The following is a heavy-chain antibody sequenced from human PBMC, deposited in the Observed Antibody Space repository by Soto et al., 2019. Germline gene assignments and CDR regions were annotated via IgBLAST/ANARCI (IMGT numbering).Heavy chain of an antibody. J-gene: IGHJ4*02. D-gene: IGHD5-18*01. CDR2: MYSSGSA. CDR3: ARHGAIYSNSWYDFYY. Sequence: SETLSLTCTVYGTSLLSSYWSWIKQPPGKGLEWVGYMYSSGSANYNPSLKSRVTISVDMSQNQFSLKLTSVTAADTAVYYCARHGAIYSNSWYDFYYWGQGTLVTVS. CDR1: GTSLLSSY. V-gene: IGHV4-59*08.